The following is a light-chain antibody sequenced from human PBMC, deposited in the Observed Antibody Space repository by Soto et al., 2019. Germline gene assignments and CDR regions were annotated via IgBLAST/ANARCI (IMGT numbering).Light chain of an antibody. CDR1: SSNIGRNN. CDR3: ASWDESLNGGV. Sequence: QSVLTQPPSASGTPGQRVTISCSGSSSNIGRNNVNWYQQLPGTAPTLLIYNNDKRPSGVPDRFSGCKSGSTASLAISWGRSEDEAGDYCASWDESLNGGVFGGGTKVTVL. CDR2: NND. V-gene: IGLV1-44*01. J-gene: IGLJ2*01.